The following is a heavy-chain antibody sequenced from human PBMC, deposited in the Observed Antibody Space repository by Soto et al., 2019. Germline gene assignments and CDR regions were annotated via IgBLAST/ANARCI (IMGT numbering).Heavy chain of an antibody. CDR2: IYGTGNT. CDR3: RSSSRYSTDV. Sequence: QLQLQESGPGLVKPSETLSLSCTVSGGSITSSFYWGWIRQPPGKGLEWIGSIYGTGNTYYNPSLKGRVTISADTAKNPFSLILISVTAADTAVYYCRSSSRYSTDVWGQGATVTVSS. J-gene: IGHJ6*02. D-gene: IGHD6-13*01. CDR1: GGSITSSFY. V-gene: IGHV4-39*01.